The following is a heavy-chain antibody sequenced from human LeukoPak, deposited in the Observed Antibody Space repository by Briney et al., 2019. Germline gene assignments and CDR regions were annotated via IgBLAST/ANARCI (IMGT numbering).Heavy chain of an antibody. CDR2: INPNSGGT. V-gene: IGHV1-2*02. CDR3: ARVGPECELLGDY. Sequence: ASVKVSCKASGYTFTGYYMHWVRQAPGQGLEWMGWINPNSGGTNYAQKFQGRVTMTRDTSISTAYMELSRLRSDDTAVYYCARVGPECELLGDYWGQGTLVTVSS. J-gene: IGHJ4*02. D-gene: IGHD1-26*01. CDR1: GYTFTGYY.